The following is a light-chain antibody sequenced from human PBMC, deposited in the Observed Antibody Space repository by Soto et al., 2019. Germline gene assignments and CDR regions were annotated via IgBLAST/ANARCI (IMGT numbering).Light chain of an antibody. V-gene: IGLV2-14*01. J-gene: IGLJ1*01. CDR1: SSDVGAYNY. CDR3: NSYTGSSTRFV. CDR2: EVS. Sequence: QSALTQPASVSGSTGQSVTISCTGTSSDVGAYNYVSWYQQHPGKAPKPMIYEVSNRPSGVSNRFSGSKSGNTASLTISGLQDEDEADYYCNSYTGSSTRFVFGPGTKLTVL.